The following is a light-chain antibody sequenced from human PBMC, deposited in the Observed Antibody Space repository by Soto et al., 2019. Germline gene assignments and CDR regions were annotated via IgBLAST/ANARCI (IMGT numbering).Light chain of an antibody. CDR2: EVT. V-gene: IGLV2-8*01. Sequence: QSALTQPPSASGSPGQSVTISCTGTSSDVGSYFYVSWYQQHPGKDPKLIIYEVTKRPSGVPDRFSGSKSGNTASLTVSGLLVEDEADYYCSIYAGGDSVIFGGGTQLTVL. J-gene: IGLJ7*01. CDR3: SIYAGGDSVI. CDR1: SSDVGSYFY.